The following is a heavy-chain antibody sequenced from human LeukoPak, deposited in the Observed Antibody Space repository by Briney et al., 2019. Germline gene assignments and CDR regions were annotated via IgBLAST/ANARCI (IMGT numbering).Heavy chain of an antibody. CDR1: GGSISSYY. CDR3: ARKLSGGAFDI. D-gene: IGHD3-16*02. V-gene: IGHV4-59*12. CDR2: IYYRGDT. Sequence: PSETLSLTCTVSGGSISSYYWSWIRQPPGKGLEWIGHIYYRGDTNYNPSLKSRVTISLDTSKNQFSLQLNSVTPEDTAVYYCARKLSGGAFDIWGQGTMVTVSS. J-gene: IGHJ3*02.